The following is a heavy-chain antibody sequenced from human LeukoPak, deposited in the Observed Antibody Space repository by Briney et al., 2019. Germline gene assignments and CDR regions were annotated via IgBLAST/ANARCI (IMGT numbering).Heavy chain of an antibody. J-gene: IGHJ4*02. Sequence: GGSLRLSCTASGLTVLSNWMSWVRQAPGKGLEWISVITTGGNTFYADSVEGRFTISRDTSKNILFLQMSSLRVEDTAVYYCARHKPFIPAAGVLDSWGQGTLVTVSS. CDR2: ITTGGNT. CDR1: GLTVLSNW. V-gene: IGHV3-66*04. D-gene: IGHD2-2*01. CDR3: ARHKPFIPAAGVLDS.